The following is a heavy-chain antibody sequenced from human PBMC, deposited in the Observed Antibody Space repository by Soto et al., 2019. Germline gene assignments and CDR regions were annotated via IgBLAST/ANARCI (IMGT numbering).Heavy chain of an antibody. V-gene: IGHV3-23*01. CDR2: ISGSGVST. CDR3: AKSPGMYYYDSSGYYHYDD. D-gene: IGHD3-22*01. J-gene: IGHJ4*02. Sequence: HPGGSLRLSCAASGFTFSSYAMSWVRQAPGKGLEWVSAISGSGVSTYYADSVKGRFTISRDNSKNTLYLQMNSLRAEDTAVYYCAKSPGMYYYDSSGYYHYDDWGQGTLVTV. CDR1: GFTFSSYA.